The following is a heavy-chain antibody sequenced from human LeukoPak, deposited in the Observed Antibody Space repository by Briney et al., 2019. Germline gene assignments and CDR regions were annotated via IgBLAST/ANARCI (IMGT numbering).Heavy chain of an antibody. J-gene: IGHJ4*02. D-gene: IGHD3-10*01. CDR3: AKGGVNFDY. CDR1: GFTFSSYA. Sequence: GGSLRLSCAASGFTFSSYAMSWVRQAPGKGLEWVSTISISGGNTYYADSVKGRFTIPRDNSNNTLYLQMNSLRAEDTAVYYCAKGGVNFDYWGQGTLVTVSS. V-gene: IGHV3-23*01. CDR2: ISISGGNT.